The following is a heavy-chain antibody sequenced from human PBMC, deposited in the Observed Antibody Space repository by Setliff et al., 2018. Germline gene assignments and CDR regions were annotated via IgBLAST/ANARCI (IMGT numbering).Heavy chain of an antibody. CDR1: DDSIYSDYYF. CDR2: ISSSGTS. Sequence: SETLSLTCSVSDDSIYSDYYFWGWIRQPPGKGLEWIGTISSSGTSKYNSSLGGRATLSVDVPERQFALRLSSVTDADTAVYFCAREGRWDYSYPIYWGQGIRVTVSS. D-gene: IGHD4-4*01. J-gene: IGHJ4*02. V-gene: IGHV4-39*01. CDR3: AREGRWDYSYPIY.